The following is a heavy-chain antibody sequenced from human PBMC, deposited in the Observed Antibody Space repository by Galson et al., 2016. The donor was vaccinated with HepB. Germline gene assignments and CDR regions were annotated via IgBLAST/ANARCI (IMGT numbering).Heavy chain of an antibody. Sequence: SLRLSCAASGFTSSRYEMYWVRQAPGKGLEWVSYISSRGTTIYYADSVRGRFTISRDNAKNSLYLQMNSLRAEDTAVYYCAREPVRLDDLLTGPPKNPDYWGQGTLVTVSS. CDR2: ISSRGTTI. J-gene: IGHJ4*02. D-gene: IGHD3-9*01. V-gene: IGHV3-48*03. CDR3: AREPVRLDDLLTGPPKNPDY. CDR1: GFTSSRYE.